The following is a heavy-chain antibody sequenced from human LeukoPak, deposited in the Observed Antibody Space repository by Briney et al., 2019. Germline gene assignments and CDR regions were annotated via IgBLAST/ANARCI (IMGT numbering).Heavy chain of an antibody. J-gene: IGHJ3*02. CDR2: IYYSGST. CDR1: GGSISSGGYY. CDR3: AREDYGDYTAAFDI. Sequence: SQTLSLTCTVSGGSISSGGYYWSWIRQHPGKGLEWIGYIYYSGSTYYNPSLKSRVTISVDTSKNQFSLKLISVTAADTAVYYCAREDYGDYTAAFDIWGQGTMVTVSS. D-gene: IGHD4-17*01. V-gene: IGHV4-31*03.